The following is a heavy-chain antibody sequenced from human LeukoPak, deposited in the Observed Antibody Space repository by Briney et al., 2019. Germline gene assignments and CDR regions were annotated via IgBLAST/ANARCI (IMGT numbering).Heavy chain of an antibody. CDR2: IIPILGIA. V-gene: IGHV1-69*04. D-gene: IGHD2-2*01. J-gene: IGHJ5*02. CDR3: ARDPPPGYCSSPSCFP. Sequence: SVKVSCKASGGTFSSYTISWVRQAPGQGLEWMGRIIPILGIANYAQKFQGRVTITADKSTSTAYMELSSLRSEDTAVYYCARDPPPGYCSSPSCFPWGQGPLVTVSS. CDR1: GGTFSSYT.